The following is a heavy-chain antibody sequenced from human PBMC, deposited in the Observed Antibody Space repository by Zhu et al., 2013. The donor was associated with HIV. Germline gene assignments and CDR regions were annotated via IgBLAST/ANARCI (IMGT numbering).Heavy chain of an antibody. J-gene: IGHJ6*03. CDR2: MKSDSGNT. CDR1: GYVFTTYD. Sequence: QVQLVQSGAEIKKPGASVKVSCKASGYVFTTYDINWVRQATGQGLEWLGWMKSDSGNTGYAQKFQGRVTMTRDTSISTAYMELSRLRSDDTAVYYCARVRGEGDGAYYYHYMDVWGKGTTVTVSS. D-gene: IGHD3-10*01. CDR3: ARVRGEGDGAYYYHYMDV. V-gene: IGHV1-8*01.